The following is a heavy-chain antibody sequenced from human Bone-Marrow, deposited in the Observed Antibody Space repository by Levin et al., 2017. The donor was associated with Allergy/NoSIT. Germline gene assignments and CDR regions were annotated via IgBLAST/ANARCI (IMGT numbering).Heavy chain of an antibody. J-gene: IGHJ4*02. V-gene: IGHV4-39*01. CDR2: IYHSGST. CDR3: ARQTFMEWMYTRYRYFDY. Sequence: KPSETLSLTCTVSDDSISSGANYYWAWIRQPPGKGLEWIGSIYHSGSTYYNPSLKSRVTISVDTSKNQFSLRLSSVTAADTAVYYCARQTFMEWMYTRYRYFDYWGQGTLVTVSS. D-gene: IGHD3-3*01. CDR1: DDSISSGANYY.